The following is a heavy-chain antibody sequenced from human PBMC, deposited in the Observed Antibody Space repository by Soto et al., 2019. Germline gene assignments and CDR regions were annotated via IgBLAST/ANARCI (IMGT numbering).Heavy chain of an antibody. CDR3: ARGTIYSYGYASDY. D-gene: IGHD5-18*01. V-gene: IGHV4-4*02. Sequence: LVTPSVTCRVWGGSISRCTWWNWDSQPPGKGLEWIGEIYHSGSTNYNPSLKSRVTISVDKSKNQFSLRLSSVTAADTAVYYCARGTIYSYGYASDYWRQGTLVTVSS. CDR2: IYHSGST. CDR1: GGSISRCTW. J-gene: IGHJ4*02.